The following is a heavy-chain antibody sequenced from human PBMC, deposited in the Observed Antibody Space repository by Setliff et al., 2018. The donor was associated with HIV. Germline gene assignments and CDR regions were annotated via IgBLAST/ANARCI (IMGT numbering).Heavy chain of an antibody. CDR3: AREWRGRYYYYMDV. Sequence: SETLSLTCTVSGGSISSGDYYWSWIRQHPEKGLEWIGYIYYSGSAYYNPSLKSRVTIALDTSKNQFSLKLTSMTAADTAVYYCAREWRGRYYYYMDVWGKGTTVTVSS. CDR2: IYYSGSA. D-gene: IGHD3-10*01. J-gene: IGHJ6*03. V-gene: IGHV4-31*03. CDR1: GGSISSGDYY.